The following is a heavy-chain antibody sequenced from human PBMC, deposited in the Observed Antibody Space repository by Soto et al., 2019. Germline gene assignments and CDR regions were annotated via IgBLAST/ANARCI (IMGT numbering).Heavy chain of an antibody. CDR1: GFTFGDYA. CDR3: TRARIAAALGAFDI. J-gene: IGHJ3*02. Sequence: GGSLRLSCTASGFTFGDYAMSWFRQAPGKGLEWVGFIRSKAYGGTTEYAASVKGRFTISRDDSKSIAYLQMNSLKTEDTAVYYCTRARIAAALGAFDIWGQGTMVTVSS. V-gene: IGHV3-49*03. CDR2: IRSKAYGGTT. D-gene: IGHD6-13*01.